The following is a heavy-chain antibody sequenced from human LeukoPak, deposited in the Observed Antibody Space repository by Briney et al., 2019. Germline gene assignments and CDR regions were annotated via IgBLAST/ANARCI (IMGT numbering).Heavy chain of an antibody. J-gene: IGHJ4*02. V-gene: IGHV3-23*01. CDR3: AREEGPYVVSSTYFDY. D-gene: IGHD2-2*01. CDR2: ISGICGST. Sequence: PGGSLRLSCAASGFTFSSYAMSWVRQAPGKGLEWVSGISGICGSTYYACSVKARFTIARDNSKNTLYLQMKSLRAEDTAVYYCAREEGPYVVSSTYFDYWGQGTLVTVSS. CDR1: GFTFSSYA.